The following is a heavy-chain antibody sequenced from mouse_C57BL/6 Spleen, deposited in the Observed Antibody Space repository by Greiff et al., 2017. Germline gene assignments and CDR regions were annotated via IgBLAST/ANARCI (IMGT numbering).Heavy chain of an antibody. J-gene: IGHJ4*01. V-gene: IGHV1-53*01. CDR2: INPSNGGT. CDR1: GYTFTSYW. D-gene: IGHD1-1*01. Sequence: QVQLQQPGTELVKPGASVKLSCKASGYTFTSYWMHWVKQRPRQGLEWIGNINPSNGGTNYNEKFKSKATLTVDKSSSTAYMQLSSLTSEDSAVYYCARNYGSSRYYYAMDYWGQGTSVTVSS. CDR3: ARNYGSSRYYYAMDY.